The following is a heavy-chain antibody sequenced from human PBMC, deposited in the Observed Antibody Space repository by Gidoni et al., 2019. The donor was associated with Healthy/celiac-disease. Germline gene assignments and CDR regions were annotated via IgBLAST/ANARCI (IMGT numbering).Heavy chain of an antibody. D-gene: IGHD3-22*01. Sequence: QVQLVESGGGVVQPGRSLRLSCAASGVTFRSYGMHWVRQAPGKGLEWVAVIWYDGSNKYYADSVKGRFTISRDNSKNTLYLQMNSLRAEDTAVYYCARDLYYDSSGYFDYWGQGTLVTVSS. V-gene: IGHV3-33*01. J-gene: IGHJ4*02. CDR3: ARDLYYDSSGYFDY. CDR2: IWYDGSNK. CDR1: GVTFRSYG.